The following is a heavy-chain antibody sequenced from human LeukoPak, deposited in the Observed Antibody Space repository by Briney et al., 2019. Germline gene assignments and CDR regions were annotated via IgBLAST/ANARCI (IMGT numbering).Heavy chain of an antibody. CDR3: AAASGYSYGFWVAEYYYMDV. V-gene: IGHV1-2*02. J-gene: IGHJ6*03. CDR2: INPNSGGT. CDR1: GYTFTGYY. Sequence: GASVKVSCKASGYTFTGYYMHWVRQAPGQGLEWMGWINPNSGGTNYAQKFQGRVTVTRDTSISTAYMELSRLRSDDTAVYYCAAASGYSYGFWVAEYYYMDVWGKGTTVTVSS. D-gene: IGHD5-18*01.